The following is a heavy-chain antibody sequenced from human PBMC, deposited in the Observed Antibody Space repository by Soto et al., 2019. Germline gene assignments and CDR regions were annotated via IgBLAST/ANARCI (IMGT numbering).Heavy chain of an antibody. D-gene: IGHD3-10*01. CDR1: GGSFSGYY. CDR2: INHSGST. J-gene: IGHJ5*02. V-gene: IGHV4-34*01. Sequence: ETLSLTCAVYGGSFSGYYWSWIRQPPGKGLEWTGEINHSGSTNYNPSLKSRVTISVDTSKNQFSLKLSSVTAADTAVYYCARGGTITMVRGVTHRKYWFDPWGQGTLVTVSS. CDR3: ARGGTITMVRGVTHRKYWFDP.